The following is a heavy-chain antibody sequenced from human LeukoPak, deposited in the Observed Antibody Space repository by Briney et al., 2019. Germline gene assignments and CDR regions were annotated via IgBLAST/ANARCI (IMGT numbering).Heavy chain of an antibody. CDR2: ISSSGSTI. CDR1: GFTFRDYY. D-gene: IGHD4-11*01. Sequence: PGGSLRLSCAASGFTFRDYYMSWIRQAPGKGLEWVSYISSSGSTIYYADSVKGRFTISRDNAKNSLYLQMNSLRAEDTAVYYCARQYSNLYYYYYYMDVWGKGTTVTVSS. J-gene: IGHJ6*03. CDR3: ARQYSNLYYYYYYMDV. V-gene: IGHV3-11*04.